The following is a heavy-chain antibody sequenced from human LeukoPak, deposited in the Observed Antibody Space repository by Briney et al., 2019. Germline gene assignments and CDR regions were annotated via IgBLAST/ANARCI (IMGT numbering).Heavy chain of an antibody. CDR1: GYTFTSYG. CDR2: ISAYNGNT. D-gene: IGHD3-22*01. J-gene: IGHJ4*02. CDR3: ARGPGEGGSSGYYYGKPEDPAEYYFDY. Sequence: ASVKVSCEASGYTFTSYGISWVRQAPGQGLEWMGWISAYNGNTNYAQKLQGRVTMTTDTSTSTAYMELSSLRSEDTAVYYCARGPGEGGSSGYYYGKPEDPAEYYFDYWGQGTLVTVSS. V-gene: IGHV1-18*01.